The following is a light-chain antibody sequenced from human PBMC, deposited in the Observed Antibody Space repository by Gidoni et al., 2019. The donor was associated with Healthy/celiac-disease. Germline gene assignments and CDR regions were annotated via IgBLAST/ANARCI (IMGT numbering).Light chain of an antibody. Sequence: DLQVTQSPSSLSASFGDRVNITWRARKSISSYLNWYQQKPGKAAKPLIYDASSLQSGVPSRCSGSGSGTDFTLTISSLQPEDFATYYCQQSYSTPMYTFGQXTKLEIK. V-gene: IGKV1-39*01. CDR3: QQSYSTPMYT. J-gene: IGKJ2*01. CDR2: DAS. CDR1: KSISSY.